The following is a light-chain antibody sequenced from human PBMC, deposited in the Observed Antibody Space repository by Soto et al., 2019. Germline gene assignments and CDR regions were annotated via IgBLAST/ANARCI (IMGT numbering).Light chain of an antibody. CDR2: AAS. CDR3: LQAYNYPWT. CDR1: QGIGND. V-gene: IGKV1-6*01. Sequence: AIQMTQSPSSLSASVGDRVTITCRASQGIGNDLGWYQQKPGKAPKVLIYAASSLQSEVPSRFSGGGSGRDFTLTISSLQPEDFATYYCLQAYNYPWTFGQGTKVEIK. J-gene: IGKJ1*01.